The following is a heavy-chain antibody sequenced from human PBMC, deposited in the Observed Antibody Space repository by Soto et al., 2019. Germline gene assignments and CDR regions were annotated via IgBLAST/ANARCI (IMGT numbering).Heavy chain of an antibody. V-gene: IGHV1-2*04. Sequence: ASVKVSCKASGYTFTGYYMHWVRQAPGQGLEWMGWINPNSGGTNYAQKFQGWVTMTRDTSISTAYMELSRLRSDDTAVYYCARDLDCSSTSCYTGAFDIWGQGTMVTVSS. D-gene: IGHD2-2*02. CDR3: ARDLDCSSTSCYTGAFDI. CDR1: GYTFTGYY. CDR2: INPNSGGT. J-gene: IGHJ3*02.